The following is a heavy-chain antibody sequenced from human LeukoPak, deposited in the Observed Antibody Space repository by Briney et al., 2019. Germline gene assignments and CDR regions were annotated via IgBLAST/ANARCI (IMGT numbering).Heavy chain of an antibody. Sequence: SETLSLTCTVSGGSIGTYYWGWIRQPPGKGLEWIGSIYYSGSTYYNPSLKSRVTISVDTSKNQFSLKLSSVTAADTAVYYCARGRYASGYFDYWGQGTLVTVSS. D-gene: IGHD3-16*01. CDR2: IYYSGST. V-gene: IGHV4-39*01. J-gene: IGHJ4*02. CDR1: GGSIGTYY. CDR3: ARGRYASGYFDY.